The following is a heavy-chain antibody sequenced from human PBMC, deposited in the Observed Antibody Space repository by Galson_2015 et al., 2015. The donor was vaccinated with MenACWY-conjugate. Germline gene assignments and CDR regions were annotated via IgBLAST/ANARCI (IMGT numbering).Heavy chain of an antibody. Sequence: SLRLSCAASRFTFSTYGMHWVRQAPGMGLEWVATISYDGVNKYYPGSVKGRFTISRDNSNNTMYLQMSSLRTEDTAVYFCARAADGAMVLPVDVFDLWGQGTMVTVSS. J-gene: IGHJ3*01. V-gene: IGHV3-30*03. CDR3: ARAADGAMVLPVDVFDL. CDR1: RFTFSTYG. D-gene: IGHD2-8*02. CDR2: ISYDGVNK.